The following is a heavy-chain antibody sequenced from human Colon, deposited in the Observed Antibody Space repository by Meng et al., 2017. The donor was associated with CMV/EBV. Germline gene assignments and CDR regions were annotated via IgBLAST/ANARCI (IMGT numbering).Heavy chain of an antibody. CDR1: GFTIHRHA. CDR2: IRPDGSQK. D-gene: IGHD6-25*01. CDR3: ATGGGTEAAAAGVFDF. Sequence: GGSLRLSCTLSGFTIHRHAMYWVRQAPGKGLEWVATIRPDGSQKFFADSVKGRFTISRDNSKNMQFLEMNSLRAEDTAVYFCATGGGTEAAAAGVFDFWGPGTLVTVSS. J-gene: IGHJ4*02. V-gene: IGHV3-33*07.